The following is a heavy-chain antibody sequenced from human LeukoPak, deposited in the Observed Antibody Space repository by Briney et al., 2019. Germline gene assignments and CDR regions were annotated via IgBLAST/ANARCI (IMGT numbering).Heavy chain of an antibody. CDR2: IYYSGST. CDR1: GGSISSGDYY. J-gene: IGHJ4*02. Sequence: PSETLSLTCTVSGGSISSGDYYWSWIRQSPGKGLEWIGYIYYSGSTNYNPSLKSRVTISVDTSKNQFSLKLSSVTAADTAVYYCARGGGPLGYCSGGSCLDYWGQGTLVTVSS. V-gene: IGHV4-30-4*01. CDR3: ARGGGPLGYCSGGSCLDY. D-gene: IGHD2-15*01.